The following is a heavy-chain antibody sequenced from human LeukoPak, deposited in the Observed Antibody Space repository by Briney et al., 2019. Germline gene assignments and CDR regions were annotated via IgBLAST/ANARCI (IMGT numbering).Heavy chain of an antibody. J-gene: IGHJ4*02. D-gene: IGHD5-18*01. V-gene: IGHV3-33*01. Sequence: GGSLRLSCAASGFTFSDYGMHWVRQAPGKGLEWVALIWYDGTNKYYVDSVKGRFTISRDNSKNTLYLQMNSLRADDTAVYYCARDRYGIRRDYFDYWGQGILVAVSS. CDR3: ARDRYGIRRDYFDY. CDR1: GFTFSDYG. CDR2: IWYDGTNK.